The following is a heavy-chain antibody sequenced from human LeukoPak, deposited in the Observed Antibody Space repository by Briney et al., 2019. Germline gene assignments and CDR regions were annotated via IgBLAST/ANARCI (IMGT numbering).Heavy chain of an antibody. V-gene: IGHV4-34*01. J-gene: IGHJ4*02. D-gene: IGHD6-19*01. Sequence: SETLSLTCAVYGGSFSGYYWSWIRQPPGKGLEWIGSIYYSGSTYYNPSLKSRVTISVDTSKNQFSLKLSSVTAADTAVYYCARHPQQWPGEGYWGQGTLVTVSS. CDR3: ARHPQQWPGEGY. CDR1: GGSFSGYY. CDR2: IYYSGST.